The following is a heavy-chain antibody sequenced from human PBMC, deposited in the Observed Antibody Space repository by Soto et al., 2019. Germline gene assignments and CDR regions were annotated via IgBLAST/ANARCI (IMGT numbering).Heavy chain of an antibody. V-gene: IGHV1-46*03. CDR1: GYTFTSYY. J-gene: IGHJ4*02. CDR2: INPSGGST. CDR3: ARRAAAGHFDY. Sequence: QVQLVQSGAEVKKPGASVKVSCKASGYTFTSYYMHWVRQAPGQGLEWMGIINPSGGSTSYAQKFQGRVSMTRDTSTSTVYMELSSLRSEDTAVYYCARRAAAGHFDYWGQGTLVTVSS. D-gene: IGHD6-13*01.